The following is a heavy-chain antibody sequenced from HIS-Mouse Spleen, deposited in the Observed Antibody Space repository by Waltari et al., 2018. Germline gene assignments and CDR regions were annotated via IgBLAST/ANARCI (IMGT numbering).Heavy chain of an antibody. Sequence: QVQLVESGGGLVKPGGSLRLSCAASGFTFSDYYMSWIGQAPGKGLWWVSYISSGGSTIYYADSGKGRFTISRDNAKNSLYLQMNSLRAEDTAVYYCARADSGYDLGYYFDYWGQGTLVTVSS. V-gene: IGHV3-11*01. CDR1: GFTFSDYY. J-gene: IGHJ4*02. D-gene: IGHD5-12*01. CDR2: ISSGGSTI. CDR3: ARADSGYDLGYYFDY.